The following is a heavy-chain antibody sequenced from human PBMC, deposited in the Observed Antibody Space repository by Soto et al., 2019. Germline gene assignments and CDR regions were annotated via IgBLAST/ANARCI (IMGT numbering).Heavy chain of an antibody. Sequence: QVQLVQSGAEVKKPGSSVKVSCKASGGTFSSYTISWVRQAPGQGLEWRGRIIPILGIANYAQKFQGRVTITADKSTSTAYMELSSLRSEDTAVYYCARDSDDESGSYGYWFDPWGQGTLVTVSS. CDR3: ARDSDDESGSYGYWFDP. CDR2: IIPILGIA. V-gene: IGHV1-69*08. CDR1: GGTFSSYT. J-gene: IGHJ5*02. D-gene: IGHD1-26*01.